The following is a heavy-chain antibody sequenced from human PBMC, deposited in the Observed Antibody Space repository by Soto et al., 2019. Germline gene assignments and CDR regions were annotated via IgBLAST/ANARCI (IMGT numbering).Heavy chain of an antibody. CDR1: GFTFSSYG. J-gene: IGHJ5*02. D-gene: IGHD6-19*01. CDR3: AKEAVAGTIGWFDP. V-gene: IGHV3-30*18. Sequence: QVQLVESGGGVVQPGRSLRLSCAASGFTFSSYGMHWVRQAPGKGLEWVAVISYDGSNKYYADSVKGRFTISRDNSKNTLYLQMNSLRAEDTAVYYCAKEAVAGTIGWFDPWGQGTLVTVSS. CDR2: ISYDGSNK.